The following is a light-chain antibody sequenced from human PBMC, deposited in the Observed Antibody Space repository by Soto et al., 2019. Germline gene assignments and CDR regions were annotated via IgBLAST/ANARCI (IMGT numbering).Light chain of an antibody. CDR1: SSNIGAGYD. CDR3: QSYDSSLSGWV. Sequence: QSVLTQPPSVSGAPGQRVTISCTGSSSNIGAGYDVHWYQQLPGTAPKFLIYGSSNRPSGVPDRFSGSKSGTSASLAITGLQAEGEADYYCQSYDSSLSGWVFGGGTKVTVL. V-gene: IGLV1-40*01. J-gene: IGLJ3*02. CDR2: GSS.